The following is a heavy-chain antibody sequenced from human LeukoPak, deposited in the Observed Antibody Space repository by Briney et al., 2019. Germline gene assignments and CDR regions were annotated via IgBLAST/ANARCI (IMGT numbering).Heavy chain of an antibody. Sequence: PGGSLRLSCAASGFTFSSYAMSWVRQAPGKGLEWVGFIRSKAYGGTTEYAASVKGRFTISRDDSKSIAYLQMNSLKTEDTAVYYCTRGVSFDYWGQGTLVTVSS. V-gene: IGHV3-49*04. CDR1: GFTFSSYA. CDR3: TRGVSFDY. J-gene: IGHJ4*02. CDR2: IRSKAYGGTT.